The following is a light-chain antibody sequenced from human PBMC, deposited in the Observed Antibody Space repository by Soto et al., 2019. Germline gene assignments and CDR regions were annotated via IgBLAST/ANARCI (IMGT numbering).Light chain of an antibody. J-gene: IGKJ4*02. CDR2: AAF. CDR1: QDISNW. V-gene: IGKV1D-16*01. Sequence: DTQMTQSPSSLSASVGDRVTMTCRASQDISNWLAWYQQKPGEAPKSLISAAFNLQSGVPSRFSGSRYRTDITLTNTTLQAEDFATYYCQQYNSYPSTFGGGTRVELK. CDR3: QQYNSYPST.